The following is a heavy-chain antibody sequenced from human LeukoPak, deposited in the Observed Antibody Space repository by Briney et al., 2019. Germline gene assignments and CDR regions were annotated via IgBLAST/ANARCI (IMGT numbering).Heavy chain of an antibody. CDR2: ISADGDST. D-gene: IGHD2-2*01. CDR1: GFTFRSYA. Sequence: SGRSLRLSCAASGFTFRSYAMNWVRQAPGKGLEWVSAISADGDSTYYADSVKGRFTISRDNSKNTLYLQMNSLRPGDTAVYYCAKRRYCTSTSWHDFDYWGQGTLVTVSS. V-gene: IGHV3-23*01. J-gene: IGHJ4*02. CDR3: AKRRYCTSTSWHDFDY.